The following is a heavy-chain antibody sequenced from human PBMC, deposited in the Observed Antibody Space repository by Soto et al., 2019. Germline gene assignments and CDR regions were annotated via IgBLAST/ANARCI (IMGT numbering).Heavy chain of an antibody. V-gene: IGHV3-30-3*01. D-gene: IGHD3-10*01. CDR2: ISYDGSNK. J-gene: IGHJ6*02. CDR3: AREAYYYGSGSPRGGMDV. CDR1: GFTFSSYA. Sequence: GGSLRLSCAASGFTFSSYAMHWVRQAPGKGLEWVAVISYDGSNKYYADSVKGRFTISRDNSKNTLYLQMNSLRAEDTAVYYCAREAYYYGSGSPRGGMDVWGQGTTVTVSS.